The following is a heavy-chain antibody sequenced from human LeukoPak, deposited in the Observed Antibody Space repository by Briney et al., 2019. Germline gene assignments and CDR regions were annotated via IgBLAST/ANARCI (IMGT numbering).Heavy chain of an antibody. Sequence: KTSEPLSLTCTVSGGSISRYYWSWIRQPPGKGLEWIGYNCYSGSTNYNPSLKSRVTISVDTSKNQFSLKLSSVTAADTAMYYCEREYYDNSGGEDAFDIWGLGTMVTVSS. D-gene: IGHD3-22*01. CDR3: EREYYDNSGGEDAFDI. CDR1: GGSISRYY. V-gene: IGHV4-59*01. J-gene: IGHJ3*02. CDR2: NCYSGST.